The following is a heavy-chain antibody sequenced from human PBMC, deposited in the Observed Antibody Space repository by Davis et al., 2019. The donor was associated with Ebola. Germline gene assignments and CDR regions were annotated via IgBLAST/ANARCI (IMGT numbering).Heavy chain of an antibody. CDR1: GYSSTSYW. J-gene: IGHJ6*02. CDR2: IYPGDSDT. CDR3: ARQLSYYYYGMDV. Sequence: GASLKISCKGSGYSSTSYWIGWVRQLPGKGLEWMGIIYPGDSDTRYSPSFQGQVTISADKSISTAYLQWSSLKASDTDRYYCARQLSYYYYGMDVWGQGTTVTVSS. D-gene: IGHD4/OR15-4a*01. V-gene: IGHV5-51*01.